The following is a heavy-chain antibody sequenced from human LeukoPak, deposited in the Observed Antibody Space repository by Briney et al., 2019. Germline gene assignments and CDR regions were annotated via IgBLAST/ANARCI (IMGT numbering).Heavy chain of an antibody. V-gene: IGHV4-59*01. D-gene: IGHD1-1*01. CDR3: ASSTTTWKLGFPRPAFDI. CDR1: GGSISSYY. Sequence: SETLSLTCTVSGGSISSYYWSRIRQPPGKGLEWIGYIYYSGSTNYNPSLKSRVTISVDTSKNQFSLKLSSVTAADTAVYYCASSTTTWKLGFPRPAFDIWGQGTMVTVSS. CDR2: IYYSGST. J-gene: IGHJ3*02.